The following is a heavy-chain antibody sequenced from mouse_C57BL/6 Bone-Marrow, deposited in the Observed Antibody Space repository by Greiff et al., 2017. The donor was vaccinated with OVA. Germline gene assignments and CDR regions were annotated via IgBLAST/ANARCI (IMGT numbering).Heavy chain of an antibody. D-gene: IGHD1-1*01. V-gene: IGHV5-4*01. Sequence: EVKLMESGGGLVKPGGSLKLSCAASGFTFSSYAMSWVRQTPEKRLEWVATISDGGSYTYYPDKLKGRFTNTRDNAKNNLYLQMSHLKSEETAMYYCARDRWGITVVEDLYYLDYWGQGTTLTVSS. CDR1: GFTFSSYA. CDR3: ARDRWGITVVEDLYYLDY. CDR2: ISDGGSYT. J-gene: IGHJ2*01.